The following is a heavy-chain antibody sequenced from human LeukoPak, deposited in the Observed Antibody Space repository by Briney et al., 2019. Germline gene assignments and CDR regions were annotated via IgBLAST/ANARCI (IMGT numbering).Heavy chain of an antibody. CDR2: IYWDDDK. Sequence: ESGPTLVNPTQTLRLTCTFSGFSLSTSGVSVGWIRLPPGKALEWLALIYWDDDKHYTPSLKSRLTITKDTSKSQVVFTMTNMDAVDTATYYCAHSPGITGTDFDFWGQGTLVTVSS. CDR3: AHSPGITGTDFDF. D-gene: IGHD1-20*01. V-gene: IGHV2-5*02. J-gene: IGHJ4*02. CDR1: GFSLSTSGVS.